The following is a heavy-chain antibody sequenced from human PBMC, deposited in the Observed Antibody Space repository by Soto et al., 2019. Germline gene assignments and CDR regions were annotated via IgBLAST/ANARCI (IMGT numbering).Heavy chain of an antibody. Sequence: GGSLRLSCVASGFTFDDFAMHWVRQAPGKGLEWVSGMSWNRGSIVYADSVKGRFTISRDNAKNSLYLQMNSLRAEDTAVYYCANAPLRKSRDPFDYWGQGTLVTVSS. J-gene: IGHJ4*02. V-gene: IGHV3-9*01. CDR3: ANAPLRKSRDPFDY. CDR1: GFTFDDFA. CDR2: MSWNRGSI.